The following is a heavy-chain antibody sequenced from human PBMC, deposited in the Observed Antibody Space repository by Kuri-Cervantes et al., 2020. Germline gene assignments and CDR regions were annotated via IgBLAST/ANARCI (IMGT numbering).Heavy chain of an antibody. J-gene: IGHJ6*03. CDR2: IYYSGST. Sequence: SETLSLTCTVSGGSISSSTYYWAWIRQSPGKGLEWIGSIYYSGSTYYNPSLKSRVTISVDTSKNLFSLKLNSVTAADTAVYYCARGRGCSGGRCYRYYYYMDVWGKGTTVTVSS. CDR1: GGSISSSTYY. CDR3: ARGRGCSGGRCYRYYYYMDV. V-gene: IGHV4-39*01. D-gene: IGHD2-15*01.